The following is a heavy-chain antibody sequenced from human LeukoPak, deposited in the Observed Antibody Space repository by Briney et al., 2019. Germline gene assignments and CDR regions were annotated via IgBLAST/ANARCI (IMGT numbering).Heavy chain of an antibody. V-gene: IGHV1-69-2*01. Sequence: ASVKISCKVSGYTFTDYYVHWVQQAPGKGLEGMGLVDPEDCETIYAEKFQGRVTITADTSTDTAYMELSSLRSEDTAVYYCATLPGFVRGNYWGQGTLVTVSP. CDR1: GYTFTDYY. CDR3: ATLPGFVRGNY. J-gene: IGHJ4*02. D-gene: IGHD3-10*01. CDR2: VDPEDCET.